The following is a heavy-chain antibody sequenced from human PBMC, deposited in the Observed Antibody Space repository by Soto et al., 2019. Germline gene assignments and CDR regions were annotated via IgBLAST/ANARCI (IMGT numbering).Heavy chain of an antibody. D-gene: IGHD7-27*01. CDR1: GYNFVNYW. J-gene: IGHJ4*02. CDR3: ARDGLIGGTYKYHVDF. V-gene: IGHV5-51*01. Sequence: PVAALKVSCEGSGYNFVNYWIVWVRQMHGKGLAWMGIIYPGDSDTRYSPSFQGQVTTSADKANNASYLQWSSLKASATAMYSCARDGLIGGTYKYHVDFGGPGTLVTVPS. CDR2: IYPGDSDT.